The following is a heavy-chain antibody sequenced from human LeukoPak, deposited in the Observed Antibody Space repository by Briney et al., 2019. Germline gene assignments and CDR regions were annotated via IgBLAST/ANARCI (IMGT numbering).Heavy chain of an antibody. CDR2: ISSSSSTI. Sequence: GGSLRLSCAASGFTFSSYSMNWVRQAPGKGLEWVSYISSSSSTIYYADSVKGRLTISRDNAKNSLYLQMNSLRAEDTAVYYCAREVQLERRGFYYYGMDVWGQGTTVTVSS. V-gene: IGHV3-48*04. D-gene: IGHD1-1*01. CDR3: AREVQLERRGFYYYGMDV. J-gene: IGHJ6*02. CDR1: GFTFSSYS.